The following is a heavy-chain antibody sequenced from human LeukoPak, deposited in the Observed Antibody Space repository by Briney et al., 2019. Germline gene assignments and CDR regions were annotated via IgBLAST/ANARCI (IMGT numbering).Heavy chain of an antibody. Sequence: ASVRVSCKASGYTFTNYYIHWVRQAPGQGLECMGIINPSGGSTSYAQKFQGRVTMTTDTSTSTAYMELRSLRSDDTAMYYCSREGEGEDGTGHHNWYFDLWGRGTLVTVSS. J-gene: IGHJ2*01. CDR1: GYTFTNYY. CDR3: SREGEGEDGTGHHNWYFDL. D-gene: IGHD2-8*02. CDR2: INPSGGST. V-gene: IGHV1-46*01.